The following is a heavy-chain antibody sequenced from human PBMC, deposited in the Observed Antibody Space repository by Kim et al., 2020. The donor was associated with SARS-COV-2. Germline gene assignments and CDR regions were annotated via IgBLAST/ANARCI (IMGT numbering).Heavy chain of an antibody. V-gene: IGHV4-34*01. CDR2: INHSGST. D-gene: IGHD6-6*01. Sequence: SETLSLTCAVYGGSFSGYYWSWIRQPPGKGLEWIGEINHSGSTNYNPSLKSRVTISVDTSKNQFSLKLSSVTAADTAVYYCASSPYSSSFTLNYWGQGTLVTVSS. J-gene: IGHJ4*02. CDR3: ASSPYSSSFTLNY. CDR1: GGSFSGYY.